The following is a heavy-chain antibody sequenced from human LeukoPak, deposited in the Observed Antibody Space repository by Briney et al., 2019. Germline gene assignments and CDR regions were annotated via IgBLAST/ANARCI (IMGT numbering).Heavy chain of an antibody. CDR1: GFTFDDYA. V-gene: IGHV3-9*01. CDR3: ARDGASHPSIYYFDY. CDR2: ISWNSGSI. Sequence: GGSLRLSCAASGFTFDDYAMHWVRQAPGKGLEWVSGISWNSGSIGYADSVKGRFTISRDNAKNSLYLQMNSLRAEDTAVYYCARDGASHPSIYYFDYWGQGTLVTVSS. J-gene: IGHJ4*02. D-gene: IGHD4-17*01.